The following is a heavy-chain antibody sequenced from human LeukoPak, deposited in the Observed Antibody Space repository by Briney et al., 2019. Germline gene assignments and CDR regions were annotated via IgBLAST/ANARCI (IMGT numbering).Heavy chain of an antibody. J-gene: IGHJ4*02. CDR3: ASRITGTTEYFDY. V-gene: IGHV4-39*01. D-gene: IGHD1-7*01. CDR1: GGSISSYY. CDR2: IYYSGST. Sequence: SETLSLTCTVSGGSISSYYWSWIRQPPGKGLEWIGSIYYSGSTYYNPPLKSRVTISVDTSKNQFSLKLSSVTAADTAVYYCASRITGTTEYFDYWGQGPLVTVSS.